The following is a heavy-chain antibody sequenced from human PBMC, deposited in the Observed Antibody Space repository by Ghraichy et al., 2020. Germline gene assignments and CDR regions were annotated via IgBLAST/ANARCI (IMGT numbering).Heavy chain of an antibody. CDR3: VSQSGTY. CDR1: GFTFSSDR. D-gene: IGHD6-25*01. V-gene: IGHV3-74*01. J-gene: IGHJ4*02. CDR2: IYGDGGST. Sequence: GGSLRLSCAASGFTFSSDRVYWVRQAPGKGLKWVSRIYGDGGSTNYADSVRGRFTISRDYAKNTVYLQMESLRTEDTAVYYGVSQSGTYWGQGTLVTVSS.